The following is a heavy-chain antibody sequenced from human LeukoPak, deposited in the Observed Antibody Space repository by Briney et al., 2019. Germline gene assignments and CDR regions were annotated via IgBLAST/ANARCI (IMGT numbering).Heavy chain of an antibody. V-gene: IGHV5-51*01. Sequence: GESLKISCKGSGYSFTSYWIGWVRQMPGKGLEWMGIIYPGDSDTRYSPSFQGQVTISADKSISTAYLQWSSLKASDTAMYYCARDRGGGYCSSTGCQEIYYYYYGMDVWGQGTTVTVSS. D-gene: IGHD2-2*01. J-gene: IGHJ6*02. CDR2: IYPGDSDT. CDR3: ARDRGGGYCSSTGCQEIYYYYYGMDV. CDR1: GYSFTSYW.